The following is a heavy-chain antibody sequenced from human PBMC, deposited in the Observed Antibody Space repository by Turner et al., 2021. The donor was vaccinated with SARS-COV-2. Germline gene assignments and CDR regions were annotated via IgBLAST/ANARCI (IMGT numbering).Heavy chain of an antibody. CDR2: ISSSSSTI. V-gene: IGHV3-48*02. CDR3: AGDQGEGDTPMVTYYYGMDV. CDR1: GLTFRSFS. J-gene: IGHJ6*02. D-gene: IGHD5-18*01. Sequence: EVQLVESGGGLVQPGGSLRLSCAAPGLTFRSFSMNWVRQAPGKGLEWVSYISSSSSTIYYADSVKGRFTISRDNAKNSLYLQMNSLRDEDTAVYYCAGDQGEGDTPMVTYYYGMDVWGQGTTVTVSS.